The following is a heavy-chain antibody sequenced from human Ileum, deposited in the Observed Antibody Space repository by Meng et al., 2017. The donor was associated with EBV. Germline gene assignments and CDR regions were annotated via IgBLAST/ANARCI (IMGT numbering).Heavy chain of an antibody. CDR1: GDSVSSNSAA. Sequence: HVQLHQPGPGWVQPSPTHPLTCAMSGDSVSSNSAAWNWIRQSPSRGLEWLGRTYYRSKWYNDYAVSVKSRITINPDTSKNQFSLQLNSVTPEDTAVYYCARDSSSSAYSPFDYWGQGTLVTVSS. CDR3: ARDSSSSAYSPFDY. V-gene: IGHV6-1*01. J-gene: IGHJ4*02. D-gene: IGHD3-22*01. CDR2: TYYRSKWYN.